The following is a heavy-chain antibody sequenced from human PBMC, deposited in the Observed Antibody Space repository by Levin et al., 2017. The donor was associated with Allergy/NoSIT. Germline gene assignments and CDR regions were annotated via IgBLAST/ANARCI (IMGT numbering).Heavy chain of an antibody. D-gene: IGHD6-13*01. CDR2: IYWNDDK. J-gene: IGHJ4*02. V-gene: IGHV2-5*01. Sequence: KPSGPTLVKPTQTLTLTCTFSGFSLSTSEVGVGWIRQPPGKALEWLALIYWNDDKRYSPSLKSRLTITKDTSKNQVVLTMTNMDPVDTATYYCAHGRWSTIAEREFDYWGQGTLVTVSS. CDR1: GFSLSTSEVG. CDR3: AHGRWSTIAEREFDY.